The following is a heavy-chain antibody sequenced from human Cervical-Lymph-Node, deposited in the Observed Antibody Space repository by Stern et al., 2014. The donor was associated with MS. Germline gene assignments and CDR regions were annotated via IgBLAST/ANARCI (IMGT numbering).Heavy chain of an antibody. D-gene: IGHD4-17*01. CDR3: AHTTVTFDEAYGLDV. J-gene: IGHJ6*02. Sequence: QVTLRESGPTLVKPTQTLTLTCTFSGFSLHTSGEGVGWIRQPPGKALEWLAVIYWDADERYSPSLNNRLTITKDTSKNQVVLTMANMDPVDTGTYYCAHTTVTFDEAYGLDVWGQGTTVTVSS. CDR2: IYWDADE. V-gene: IGHV2-5*02. CDR1: GFSLHTSGEG.